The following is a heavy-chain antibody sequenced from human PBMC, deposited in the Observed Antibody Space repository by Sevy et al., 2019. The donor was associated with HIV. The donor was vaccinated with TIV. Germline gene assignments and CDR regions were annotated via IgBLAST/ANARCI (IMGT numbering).Heavy chain of an antibody. CDR1: GGSISSYY. J-gene: IGHJ6*02. CDR3: AGGSGSGSYKFTTRYYGMDV. V-gene: IGHV4-59*01. CDR2: IYYSGST. Sequence: KQSQTLSLTCTVSGGSISSYYWSWIRQPPGKGLEWIGYIYYSGSTNYNPSLKSRVTISVDTSKNQFSLKLSSVTAADTAVYYCAGGSGSGSYKFTTRYYGMDVWGQGTTVTVSS. D-gene: IGHD3-10*01.